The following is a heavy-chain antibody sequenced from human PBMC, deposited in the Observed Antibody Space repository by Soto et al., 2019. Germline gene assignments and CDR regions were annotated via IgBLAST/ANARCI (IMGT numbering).Heavy chain of an antibody. CDR3: ARGYYYGSGSYSYPPRRGYYYGMDV. CDR2: INHSGST. V-gene: IGHV4-34*01. J-gene: IGHJ6*02. CDR1: GGSFSGYY. Sequence: SETLSLTCAVYGGSFSGYYWSWIRQPPGKGLEWIGEINHSGSTNYNPSLKSRVTISVDTSKNQFSLKLSSVTAADTAVYYCARGYYYGSGSYSYPPRRGYYYGMDVWGQGTTVTVSS. D-gene: IGHD3-10*01.